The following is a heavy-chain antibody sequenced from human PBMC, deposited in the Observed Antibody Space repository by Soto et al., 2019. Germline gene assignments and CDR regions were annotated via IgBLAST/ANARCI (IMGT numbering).Heavy chain of an antibody. CDR3: ARVQPALTYYFDY. Sequence: SETLSLTCTVSGGSISSYYWSWIRQPPGKGLEWIGYIYYSGSTNYNPSLKSRVTISVDTSKNQFSLKLSSVTAADTAVYYCARVQPALTYYFDYWGQGTLVTVSS. V-gene: IGHV4-59*01. CDR2: IYYSGST. D-gene: IGHD2-8*01. CDR1: GGSISSYY. J-gene: IGHJ4*02.